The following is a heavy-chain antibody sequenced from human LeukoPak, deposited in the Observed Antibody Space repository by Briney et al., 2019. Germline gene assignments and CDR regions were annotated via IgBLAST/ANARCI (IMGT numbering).Heavy chain of an antibody. CDR1: GFTLNNYS. V-gene: IGHV3-48*04. Sequence: GGALRLSCAASGFTLNNYSMNWVRQAPGKGLEWVSYISTSSSTRYYAGSVKGRFTISRDNAMNSLYLQMNSLRAEDTAVYYCARTRDPPTYYYFYMDVWGKGTTVTVSS. CDR3: ARTRDPPTYYYFYMDV. J-gene: IGHJ6*03. CDR2: ISTSSSTR. D-gene: IGHD1-1*01.